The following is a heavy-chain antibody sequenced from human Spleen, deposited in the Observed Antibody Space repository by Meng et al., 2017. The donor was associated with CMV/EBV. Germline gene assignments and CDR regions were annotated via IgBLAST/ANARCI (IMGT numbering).Heavy chain of an antibody. Sequence: GGSLRLSCVASGFTFDDYAMHWVRQAPGKGLVWVSRINGDGSDTNYADSVKGRFTISRDNAKDTLYLQMNSLSVDDTAMYYCARLPDDTTFFIQEYYFDYWGQGTLVTVSS. CDR3: ARLPDDTTFFIQEYYFDY. D-gene: IGHD1-14*01. CDR2: INGDGSDT. J-gene: IGHJ4*02. CDR1: GFTFDDYA. V-gene: IGHV3-74*01.